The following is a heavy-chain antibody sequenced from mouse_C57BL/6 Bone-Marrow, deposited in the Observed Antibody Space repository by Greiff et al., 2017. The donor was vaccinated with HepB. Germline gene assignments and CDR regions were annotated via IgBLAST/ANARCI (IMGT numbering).Heavy chain of an antibody. V-gene: IGHV1-81*01. D-gene: IGHD4-1*01. CDR3: ARSGWDGGGY. Sequence: VKLLESGAELARPGASVKLSCKASGYTFTSYGISWVKQRTGQGLEWIGEIYPRSGNTYYNEKFKGKATLTADKSSSTAYMELRSLTSEDSAVYFCARSGWDGGGYWGQGTTLTVSS. CDR1: GYTFTSYG. CDR2: IYPRSGNT. J-gene: IGHJ2*01.